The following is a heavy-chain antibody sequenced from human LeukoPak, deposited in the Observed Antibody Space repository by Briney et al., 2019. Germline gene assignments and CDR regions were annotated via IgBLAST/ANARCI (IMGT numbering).Heavy chain of an antibody. CDR1: GFTFSNYA. V-gene: IGHV3-23*01. J-gene: IGHJ3*02. D-gene: IGHD3-22*01. CDR2: ISGSGGST. Sequence: GGSLRLSCAASGFTFSNYAINWVRQAPGKGLEWVSAISGSGGSTYYADSVKGRFTISRDNSKNTLYLQMNSLRAEDTAVYYCAKDPGITMIVVVRNDAFDIWGQGTMVTVSS. CDR3: AKDPGITMIVVVRNDAFDI.